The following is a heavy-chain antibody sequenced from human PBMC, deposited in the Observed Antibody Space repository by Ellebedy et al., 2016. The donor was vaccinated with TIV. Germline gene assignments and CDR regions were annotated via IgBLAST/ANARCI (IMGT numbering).Heavy chain of an antibody. CDR1: GFTFSSYG. CDR3: ARTMDYYDSSGYLGY. V-gene: IGHV3-33*01. Sequence: GESLKISCAASGFTFSSYGMHWVRQAPGKGLEWVAVIWYDGSNKYYADSVKGRFTISRDNSKNTLYLQMNSLRAEDTAVYYCARTMDYYDSSGYLGYWGQGTLVTVSS. D-gene: IGHD3-22*01. J-gene: IGHJ4*02. CDR2: IWYDGSNK.